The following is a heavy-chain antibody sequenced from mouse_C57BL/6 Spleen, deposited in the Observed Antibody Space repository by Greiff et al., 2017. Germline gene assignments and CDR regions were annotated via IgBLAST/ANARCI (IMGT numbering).Heavy chain of an antibody. D-gene: IGHD3-3*01. V-gene: IGHV1-69*01. CDR3: AREGPWFAY. CDR1: GYTFTSYW. Sequence: QVQLQQPGAELVMPGASVKLSCKASGYTFTSYWMHWVKQRPGQGLEWIGEIDPSDSYTNYNQKFKGKSTLTVDKSSSTAYMQLSSLTSEDSAVYYCAREGPWFAYWGQVTLVTVSA. CDR2: IDPSDSYT. J-gene: IGHJ3*01.